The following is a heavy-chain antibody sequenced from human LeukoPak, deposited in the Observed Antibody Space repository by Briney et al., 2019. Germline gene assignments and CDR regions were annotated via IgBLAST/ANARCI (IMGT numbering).Heavy chain of an antibody. CDR3: ARDGARHCTDGSCTVY. CDR1: GFTFRRYR. Sequence: PWGSLRLSCAASGFTFRRYRMAWVRQAPGKGLEWVANIKEDGSETYYVDSVKGRFTISRDNAKNSLYLQMNSLRVEDTAVYYCARDGARHCTDGSCTVYWGQGTLVPVSS. V-gene: IGHV3-7*01. CDR2: IKEDGSET. D-gene: IGHD2-15*01. J-gene: IGHJ4*02.